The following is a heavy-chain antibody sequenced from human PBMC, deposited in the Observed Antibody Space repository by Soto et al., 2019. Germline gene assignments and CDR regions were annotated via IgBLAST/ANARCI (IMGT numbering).Heavy chain of an antibody. D-gene: IGHD5-12*01. CDR2: IIPIFGTA. CDR3: ARGSRDGYRIYGMDV. J-gene: IGHJ6*02. V-gene: IGHV1-69*06. Sequence: SVKVSCKASGGTFSSYAISWVRQAPGQGLEWVGGIIPIFGTANYAQKFQGRVTITADKSTSTAYMELSSLRSEDTAVYYCARGSRDGYRIYGMDVWGQGTTVTVSS. CDR1: GGTFSSYA.